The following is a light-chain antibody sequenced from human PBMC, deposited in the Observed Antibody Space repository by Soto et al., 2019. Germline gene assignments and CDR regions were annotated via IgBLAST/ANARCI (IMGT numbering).Light chain of an antibody. Sequence: IQMTQSPSTLSASVGEKVTITCRVSQGVGVWLAWYQQKPGKAPKLLISDASDLQRGVPSRFNGSGSGTEFTLSINSLQSDDFATYYCQQYDIYSGTFGKGTRVEIK. CDR1: QGVGVW. J-gene: IGKJ1*01. CDR2: DAS. CDR3: QQYDIYSGT. V-gene: IGKV1-5*01.